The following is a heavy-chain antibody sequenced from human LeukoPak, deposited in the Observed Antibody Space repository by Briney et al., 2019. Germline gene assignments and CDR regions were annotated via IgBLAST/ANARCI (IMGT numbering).Heavy chain of an antibody. D-gene: IGHD2-2*01. Sequence: SETLSLTCAVSGGSISSSNWWSWVRQPPGKGLEWIGEIYHSGSTNYNPSLKSRVTISVDKSKNQFSLKLSSVTAADTAVYYCARVGYCSSTSCPEDYYGMDVWGQGTTVTVSS. CDR3: ARVGYCSSTSCPEDYYGMDV. J-gene: IGHJ6*02. CDR2: IYHSGST. V-gene: IGHV4-4*02. CDR1: GGSISSSNW.